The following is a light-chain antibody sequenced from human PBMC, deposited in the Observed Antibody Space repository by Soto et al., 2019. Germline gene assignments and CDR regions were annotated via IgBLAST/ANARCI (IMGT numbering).Light chain of an antibody. CDR2: EVS. Sequence: QSVLTQPASVSGSPGQSITVSCTGTISDVGGYNYVSWYQQHPGKAPKLMIYEVSNRPSGVSYRFSGSKSGNTAFLTISGLQAEDEADYYCCSYAGSGTDNYVFGSGTKLTVL. CDR1: ISDVGGYNY. J-gene: IGLJ1*01. CDR3: CSYAGSGTDNYV. V-gene: IGLV2-14*01.